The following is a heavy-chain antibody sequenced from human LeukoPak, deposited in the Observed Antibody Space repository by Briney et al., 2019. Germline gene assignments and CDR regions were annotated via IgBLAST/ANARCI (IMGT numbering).Heavy chain of an antibody. CDR3: ARMVYDTSGYYPSFDY. V-gene: IGHV4-34*01. Sequence: PSETLSLTCAVYGGSFSGYYWSWIRQPPGKGLEWIGEINHSGSTNYNPSPKSRVTISVDTSKNQFSLKLSSVTAADTAVYYCARMVYDTSGYYPSFDYWGQGTLVTVSS. J-gene: IGHJ4*02. D-gene: IGHD3-22*01. CDR1: GGSFSGYY. CDR2: INHSGST.